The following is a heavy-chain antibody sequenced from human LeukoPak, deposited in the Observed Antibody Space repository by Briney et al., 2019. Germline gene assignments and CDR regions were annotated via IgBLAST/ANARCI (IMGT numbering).Heavy chain of an antibody. D-gene: IGHD1-7*01. Sequence: SETLSLTCSVSGDSITSFYWSWIRQAPGKGLECIGFIYINGDTSYNPSLKGRATLSLDTSRNQFSLRLTSVTAADTAVYYCAKTARTFPSWGPGILGTVSS. CDR1: GDSITSFY. CDR3: AKTARTFPS. V-gene: IGHV4-4*09. J-gene: IGHJ5*02. CDR2: IYINGDT.